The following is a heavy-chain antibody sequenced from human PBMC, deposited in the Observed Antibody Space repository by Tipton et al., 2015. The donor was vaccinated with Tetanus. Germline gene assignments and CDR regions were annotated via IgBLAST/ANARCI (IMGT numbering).Heavy chain of an antibody. D-gene: IGHD3-10*01. CDR2: ISGSSNTL. CDR1: EFTFSDSF. J-gene: IGHJ4*02. CDR3: GILVRGVLLTRVIEY. Sequence: LSLTCAASEFTFSDSFMSWIRQPPGKGLEWVSYISGSSNTLYTPESLKGRLTTSRDNSKNLLYLQMNNLRVEDTAVYYCGILVRGVLLTRVIEYWGQGTQVTVSS. V-gene: IGHV3-11*01.